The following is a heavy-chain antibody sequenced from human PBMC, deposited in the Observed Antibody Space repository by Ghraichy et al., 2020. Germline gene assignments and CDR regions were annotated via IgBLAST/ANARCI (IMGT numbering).Heavy chain of an antibody. J-gene: IGHJ4*02. CDR2: ISSSSSYI. CDR1: GFTFSSYS. Sequence: GSLNISCAASGFTFSSYSMNWVRQAPGKGLEWVSSISSSSSYIYYADSVKGRFTISRDNAKNSLYLQMNSLRAEDTAVYYCARGSYSSRTNNYWGQGTLVTVSS. V-gene: IGHV3-21*01. D-gene: IGHD6-13*01. CDR3: ARGSYSSRTNNY.